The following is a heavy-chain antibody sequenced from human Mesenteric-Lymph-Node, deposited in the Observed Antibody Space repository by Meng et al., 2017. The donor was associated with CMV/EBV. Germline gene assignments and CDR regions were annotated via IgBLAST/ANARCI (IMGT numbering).Heavy chain of an antibody. V-gene: IGHV4-34*01. J-gene: IGHJ4*02. CDR3: ARHQRWLKSEGGFNY. Sequence: QVQLQQWGAGLLKPSETLSLTCAVYGGSFSGYSWSWIRQPPGKGLEWIEEINHSGSTNYNPSLKSRVTISVDTSKNQFSLKLSSVTAADTAVYYCARHQRWLKSEGGFNYWGQGTLVTVSS. CDR2: INHSGST. CDR1: GGSFSGYS. D-gene: IGHD4-23*01.